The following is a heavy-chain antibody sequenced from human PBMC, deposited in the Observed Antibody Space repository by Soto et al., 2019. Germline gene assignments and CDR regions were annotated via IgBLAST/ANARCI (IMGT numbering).Heavy chain of an antibody. Sequence: QVQLVQSGAEVKKPGASVKVSCKASGYTFASYGISWVRQAPGQGLEWMGWISAYNGNTNYAQKSQGRVTRTTDTFTRTAYMEVRSLRSDDTAVYYCAREGTCSSTSCPTYFSFGMDVWGQGTTVTVSS. CDR1: GYTFASYG. CDR2: ISAYNGNT. J-gene: IGHJ6*02. V-gene: IGHV1-18*01. D-gene: IGHD2-2*01. CDR3: AREGTCSSTSCPTYFSFGMDV.